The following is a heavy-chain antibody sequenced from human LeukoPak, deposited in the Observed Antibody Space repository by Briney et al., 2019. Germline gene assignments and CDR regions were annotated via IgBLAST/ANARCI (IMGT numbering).Heavy chain of an antibody. CDR1: GFTFSSYG. CDR2: IRYDGSNK. Sequence: GGSLRLSCAASGFTFSSYGMHWVRQALGKGLEWVAFIRYDGSNKYYADSVKGRFTISRDNSKNTLYLQMNSLRAEDTAVYYCAKGVTAAACFDYWGQGTLVTVSS. J-gene: IGHJ4*02. D-gene: IGHD6-13*01. V-gene: IGHV3-30*02. CDR3: AKGVTAAACFDY.